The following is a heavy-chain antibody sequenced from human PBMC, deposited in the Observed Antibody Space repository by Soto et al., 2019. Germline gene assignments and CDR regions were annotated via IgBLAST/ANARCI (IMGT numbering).Heavy chain of an antibody. CDR2: ISYDGINE. J-gene: IGHJ6*01. V-gene: IGHV3-30*03. CDR1: GFTFRSYA. Sequence: QVQLVESGGGVVQPGRSLRLSCTASGFTFRSYAMHWVRQAPGQGLEWVAVISYDGINEYYADSVKGRFTISRDNSKNTLYLQMNSLRGEDTAVYYFASSPAGEVVAEYGLDVW. CDR3: ASSPAGEVVAEYGLDV. D-gene: IGHD2-15*01.